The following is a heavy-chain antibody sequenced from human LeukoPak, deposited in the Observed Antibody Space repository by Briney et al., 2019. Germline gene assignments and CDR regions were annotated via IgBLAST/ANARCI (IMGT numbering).Heavy chain of an antibody. CDR1: GFTFSSYA. J-gene: IGHJ3*02. Sequence: LAGGSLRLSCAASGFTFSSYAMSWVRQAPGKGREWVSAISGSGGSTYYADSVKGRFTISRDNSKNTLYLQMNSLRAEDTAVYYCAKRIAVAGIDAFDIWGQGTMVTVPS. D-gene: IGHD6-19*01. CDR3: AKRIAVAGIDAFDI. V-gene: IGHV3-23*01. CDR2: ISGSGGST.